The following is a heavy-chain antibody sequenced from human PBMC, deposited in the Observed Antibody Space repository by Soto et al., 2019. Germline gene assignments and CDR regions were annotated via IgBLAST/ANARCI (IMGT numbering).Heavy chain of an antibody. D-gene: IGHD3-22*01. CDR3: ARDRLRGYDSSGFYS. CDR1: GYSFSSYG. V-gene: IGHV1-18*01. Sequence: QVQLVQSGAELRKPGASVKVSCKASGYSFSSYGINWVRQAPGQGLEWMGWINTYNGNRNYAQKFEDRVTMTTATSTKTVYMALRSLKSDDTAIYYCARDRLRGYDSSGFYSWGQGTLVTVSS. J-gene: IGHJ4*02. CDR2: INTYNGNR.